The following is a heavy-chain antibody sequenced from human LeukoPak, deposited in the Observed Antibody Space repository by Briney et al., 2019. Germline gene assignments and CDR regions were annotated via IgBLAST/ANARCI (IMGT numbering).Heavy chain of an antibody. J-gene: IGHJ4*02. CDR2: IIPILGIA. CDR3: ARGDYYGSGSYG. CDR1: GGTFSSYA. D-gene: IGHD3-10*01. V-gene: IGHV1-69*04. Sequence: SVKVSCKASGGTFSSYAISWVRQAPGQGLEWMGRIIPILGIANYAQKFQGRVTITADKSTSTAYMELSSLRSEDTAVYYCARGDYYGSGSYGWGQGTLVSVSS.